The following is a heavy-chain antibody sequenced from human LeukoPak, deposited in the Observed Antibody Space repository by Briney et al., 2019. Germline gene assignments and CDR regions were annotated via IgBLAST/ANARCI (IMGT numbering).Heavy chain of an antibody. CDR1: GFTFSSYA. CDR3: ARVASPGVHAALY. V-gene: IGHV3-30-3*01. D-gene: IGHD1-14*01. CDR2: ISYDGSNK. J-gene: IGHJ4*02. Sequence: QPGRSLRLSCAASGFTFSSYAMHWVRQAPGKGLEWVAVISYDGSNKYYADSVKGRFTISRDNSKNTLYLQMNSLRAEDTAVYYCARVASPGVHAALYWGQGTLVTVSS.